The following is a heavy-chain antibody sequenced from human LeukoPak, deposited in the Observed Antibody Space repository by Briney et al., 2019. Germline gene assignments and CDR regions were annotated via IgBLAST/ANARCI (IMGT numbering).Heavy chain of an antibody. CDR2: ISSSSSYI. CDR1: GFTFSSYS. D-gene: IGHD3-16*01. CDR3: ARGPTGDPDMDV. Sequence: GGSLRLSCAASGFTFSSYSMNWVRQAPGKGLEWVSSISSSSSYIYYADSVKGRFTISRDNAKNSLYLQMNSLRAEDTAVYYCARGPTGDPDMDVWGKGTTVTVSS. J-gene: IGHJ6*03. V-gene: IGHV3-21*01.